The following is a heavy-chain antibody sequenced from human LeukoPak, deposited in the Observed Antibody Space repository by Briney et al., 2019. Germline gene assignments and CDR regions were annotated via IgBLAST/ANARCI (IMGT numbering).Heavy chain of an antibody. V-gene: IGHV4-59*01. CDR1: GGYISGYY. Sequence: SETLSLTCSVSGGYISGYYWTWIRQSPGKGLEWIGNMFYSGNTNYNPSLKSRVTMAVDTSKNQFSLKLRSVTAADTAVYYCARATPLLLGIMRFDTWGQGTQVTVSS. J-gene: IGHJ5*01. CDR3: ARATPLLLGIMRFDT. D-gene: IGHD1-14*01. CDR2: MFYSGNT.